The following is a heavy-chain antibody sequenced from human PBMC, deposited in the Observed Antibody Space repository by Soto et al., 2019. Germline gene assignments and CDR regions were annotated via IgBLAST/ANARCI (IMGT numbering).Heavy chain of an antibody. CDR1: GFTFSNYG. Sequence: GGSLRLSCAASGFTFSNYGMHWVRQAPGKGLDWVALISYDGSNKYHADSVKGRFTISRDNSKNTLDLQMNSVRGEDTAVYYCAKDIALVRGVIMDMDVWGQGTTVTVSS. CDR2: ISYDGSNK. J-gene: IGHJ6*02. V-gene: IGHV3-30*18. CDR3: AKDIALVRGVIMDMDV. D-gene: IGHD3-10*01.